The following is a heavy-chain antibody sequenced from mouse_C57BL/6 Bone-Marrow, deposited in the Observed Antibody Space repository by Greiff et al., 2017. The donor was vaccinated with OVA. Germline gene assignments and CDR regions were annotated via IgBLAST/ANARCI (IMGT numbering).Heavy chain of an antibody. CDR3: GLKAWFAY. V-gene: IGHV5-17*01. J-gene: IGHJ3*01. Sequence: EVQVVESGGGLVKPGGSLKLSCAASGFTFSDYGMHWVRQAPEQGLEWVAYISRGSSTIYYADTVKGRFTISRDNAKNTLFLQMTSLRSEDTAMYYCGLKAWFAYWGQGTLVTVSA. CDR2: ISRGSSTI. CDR1: GFTFSDYG. D-gene: IGHD2-4*01.